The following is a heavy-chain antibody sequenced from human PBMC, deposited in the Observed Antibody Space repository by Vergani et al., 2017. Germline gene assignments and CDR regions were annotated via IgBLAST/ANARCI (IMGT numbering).Heavy chain of an antibody. CDR3: VRSYCSGGSCSYWYFDL. V-gene: IGHV4-38-2*02. Sequence: QVQLLESGPGLVKPSETLSLTCRVSGDSITSPYNWGWIRQPPGKGLEWIGNIYHSGSTNYNPSLKSRVTLSVDTSKNQFSLKLTSVTAADTAVYYCVRSYCSGGSCSYWYFDLWLRGTLVPVSS. CDR1: GDSITSPYN. D-gene: IGHD2-15*01. CDR2: IYHSGST. J-gene: IGHJ2*01.